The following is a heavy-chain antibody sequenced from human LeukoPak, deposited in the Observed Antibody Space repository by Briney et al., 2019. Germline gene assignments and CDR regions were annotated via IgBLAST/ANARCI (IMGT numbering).Heavy chain of an antibody. Sequence: GGSLRLSCAASGFTFSNYAMHWVRQAPGKGLEYVSTISSNGGSTYYANSVKGRFTISRDNSKNTLYLQMGSVRAEDMAVYYCARALTFYYSDAFDIWGQGTMVTVSS. CDR1: GFTFSNYA. CDR2: ISSNGGST. J-gene: IGHJ3*02. CDR3: ARALTFYYSDAFDI. D-gene: IGHD3-22*01. V-gene: IGHV3-64*01.